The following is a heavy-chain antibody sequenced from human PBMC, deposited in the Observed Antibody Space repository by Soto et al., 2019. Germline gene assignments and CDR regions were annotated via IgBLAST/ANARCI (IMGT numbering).Heavy chain of an antibody. V-gene: IGHV5-51*01. CDR1: GYSFTSYW. J-gene: IGHJ6*02. Sequence: PGESLKISCKGSGYSFTSYWIGWVRQMPGKGLEWMGIIYPGDSDTRYSPSFQGQVTISADKSISTAYLQWSSLKASDTAMYYCARHSSIRGNYSSGSLYYYYGMDVWGQGTTVTVSS. CDR3: ARHSSIRGNYSSGSLYYYYGMDV. D-gene: IGHD3-10*01. CDR2: IYPGDSDT.